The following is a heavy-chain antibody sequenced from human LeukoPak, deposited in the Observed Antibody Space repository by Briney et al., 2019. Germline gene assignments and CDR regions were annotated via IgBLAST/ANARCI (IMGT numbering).Heavy chain of an antibody. V-gene: IGHV3-21*01. D-gene: IGHD2-8*02. CDR2: ISSSSSYI. CDR1: GFTFSSYS. J-gene: IGHJ4*02. CDR3: ARDLGEFGYWDPWYYFDY. Sequence: PGGSLRLSCAASGFTFSSYSMNWVRQAPGKGLEWVSSISSSSSYIYYADSVKGRFTISRDNPKNSLYLQMNSLRAEDTAVYYCARDLGEFGYWDPWYYFDYWGQGTLVTVSS.